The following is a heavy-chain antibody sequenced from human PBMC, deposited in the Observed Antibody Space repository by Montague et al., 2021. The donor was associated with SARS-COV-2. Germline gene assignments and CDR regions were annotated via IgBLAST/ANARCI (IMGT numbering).Heavy chain of an antibody. V-gene: IGHV4-59*13. CDR2: IHYGGST. J-gene: IGHJ6*02. Sequence: SETLSLTCSVSGGSLASYYWTWVRQPPGKGLEWIALIHYGGSTNNNPSPNRRVTISLDTSNHLFSLELSSVTAADTAIYYCAREPVYSFGSFMDVWGQGTTVSVSS. D-gene: IGHD6-19*01. CDR1: GGSLASYY. CDR3: AREPVYSFGSFMDV.